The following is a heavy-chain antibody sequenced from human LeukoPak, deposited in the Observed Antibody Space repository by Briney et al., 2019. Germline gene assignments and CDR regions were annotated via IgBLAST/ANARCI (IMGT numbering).Heavy chain of an antibody. V-gene: IGHV3-48*03. D-gene: IGHD6-13*01. CDR1: GFTFSSYE. J-gene: IGHJ4*02. Sequence: GGSLRLSCAASGFTFSSYEMNWVRQAPGKGLEWVSYISSSDSTIYYADSVKGRFTISRDNAKNSLYLQMNSLRAGDTAVYYCAREEQQLVYFDYWGQGTLVTVSS. CDR2: ISSSDSTI. CDR3: AREEQQLVYFDY.